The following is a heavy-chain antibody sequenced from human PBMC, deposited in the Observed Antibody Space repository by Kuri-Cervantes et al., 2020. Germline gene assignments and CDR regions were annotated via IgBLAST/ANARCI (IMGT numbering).Heavy chain of an antibody. J-gene: IGHJ5*02. V-gene: IGHV1-18*01. CDR2: ISAYNGNT. CDR3: ARVPYYGSGSYLVGP. Sequence: ASVKVSCKASGYTFTSYGISWVRQAPGQGLEWMGWISAYNGNTNYAQKVQGRVTMTTDTSTSTAYMELRSLRSDDTAVYYCARVPYYGSGSYLVGPWGQGTLVTVSS. D-gene: IGHD3-10*01. CDR1: GYTFTSYG.